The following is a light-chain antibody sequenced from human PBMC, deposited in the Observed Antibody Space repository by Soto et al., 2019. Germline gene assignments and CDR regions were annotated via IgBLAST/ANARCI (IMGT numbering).Light chain of an antibody. CDR2: GAS. CDR3: QQYGTSPPYT. V-gene: IGKV3-20*01. J-gene: IGKJ2*01. CDR1: QSVSSSH. Sequence: EIVLTQSPGTLYLSPGERATLSCRASQSVSSSHLAWYQQKPGQAPRLLIYGASSRATGIPDRFSGSGSGTDFTLTISRLEPEDFAVYYCQQYGTSPPYTFGQGTKLEIK.